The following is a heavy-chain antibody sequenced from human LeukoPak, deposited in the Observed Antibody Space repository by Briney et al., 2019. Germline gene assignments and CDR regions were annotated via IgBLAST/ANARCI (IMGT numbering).Heavy chain of an antibody. CDR2: IYYSGST. J-gene: IGHJ4*02. CDR1: GGSISSSSHY. D-gene: IGHD3-3*01. V-gene: IGHV4-39*01. CDR3: ARQGCFSFDY. Sequence: SETLSLTCIVSGGSISSSSHYWGWIRQPPGKGVEWIGSIYYSGSTYYNPSLKSRVTISVDTSKNQFSLKLSSVTAADTAVYYCARQGCFSFDYCGQGTLVTVSS.